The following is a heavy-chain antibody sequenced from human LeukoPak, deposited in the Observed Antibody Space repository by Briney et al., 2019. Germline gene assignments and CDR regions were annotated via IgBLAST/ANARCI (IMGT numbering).Heavy chain of an antibody. CDR1: GFTVSSNY. Sequence: GGSLRLSCAASGFTVSSNYMSWVRQAPGKGLEWVSVIYSGGSTYYADSVKGRFTISRDNSKNTLYLQMNSLRAEDTAVYYCARDPYSSSYYMDVWGKGTTVTISS. D-gene: IGHD6-13*01. V-gene: IGHV3-66*01. CDR2: IYSGGST. CDR3: ARDPYSSSYYMDV. J-gene: IGHJ6*03.